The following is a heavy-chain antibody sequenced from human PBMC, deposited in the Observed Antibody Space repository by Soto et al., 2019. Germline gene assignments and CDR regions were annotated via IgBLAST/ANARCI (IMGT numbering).Heavy chain of an antibody. CDR1: GFTFSSYA. J-gene: IGHJ6*02. CDR3: ARDRIPTGMDV. V-gene: IGHV3-48*01. Sequence: PGGSLRLSCAASGFTFSSYAMHWVRQAPGEGQGLRRGLEWVSYISSSSSTIYSADSVKGRFTISRDNAKNSLYLQMNSLRAEDTAVYYCARDRIPTGMDVWGQGTTVTVSS. CDR2: ISSSSSTI.